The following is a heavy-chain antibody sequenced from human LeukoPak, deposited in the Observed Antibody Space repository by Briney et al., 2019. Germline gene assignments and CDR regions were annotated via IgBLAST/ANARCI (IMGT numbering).Heavy chain of an antibody. CDR2: INPNSGGT. Sequence: ASVKVSCTASGYTFNGHYMHWVRQAPGQGPEWMGWINPNSGGTKYAQKFQGRVTMTRDTSISTAYMELSRLRSDDTAVYYCAREGDKWELRDAFDIWGQGTMVTVSS. V-gene: IGHV1-2*02. CDR3: AREGDKWELRDAFDI. J-gene: IGHJ3*02. CDR1: GYTFNGHY. D-gene: IGHD1-26*01.